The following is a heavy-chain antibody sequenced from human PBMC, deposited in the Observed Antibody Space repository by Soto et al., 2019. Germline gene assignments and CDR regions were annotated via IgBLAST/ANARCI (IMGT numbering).Heavy chain of an antibody. CDR1: GGSISSGGYY. Sequence: QVQLQESGPGLVKPSQTLSLTCTVSGGSISSGGYYWSWIRQHPGKGLEWIGYIYYSGSTYYNPSLKSRVTISVDTSKNQFSLKLSSVTAADTAVYYCARSYPYYDFWSGYYTGNCGFDPWGQGTLVTVSP. CDR3: ARSYPYYDFWSGYYTGNCGFDP. D-gene: IGHD3-3*01. J-gene: IGHJ5*02. CDR2: IYYSGST. V-gene: IGHV4-31*03.